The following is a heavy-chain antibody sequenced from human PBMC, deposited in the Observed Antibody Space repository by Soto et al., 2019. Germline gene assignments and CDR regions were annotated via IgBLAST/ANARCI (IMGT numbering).Heavy chain of an antibody. CDR3: VKDGGYCSSSTCYSPRNHYFDS. D-gene: IGHD2-2*01. J-gene: IGHJ4*02. Sequence: GSLRLSCEASGFTFSDYWMSWVRQAPGKGPEWVANIKFDGSEKQYVDSVRGRFTISRDNSRNSLFLQMNSLRAGDTAVYYCVKDGGYCSSSTCYSPRNHYFDSWGQGTLVTVSS. V-gene: IGHV3-7*03. CDR2: IKFDGSEK. CDR1: GFTFSDYW.